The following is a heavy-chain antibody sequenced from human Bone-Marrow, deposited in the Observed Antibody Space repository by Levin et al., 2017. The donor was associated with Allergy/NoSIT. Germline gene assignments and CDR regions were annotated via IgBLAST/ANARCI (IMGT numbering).Heavy chain of an antibody. V-gene: IGHV3-33*01. CDR3: ARGGRYYDSSGYPDY. D-gene: IGHD3-22*01. CDR1: GFTFSSYG. CDR2: IWYDGSNK. J-gene: IGHJ4*02. Sequence: GESLKISCAASGFTFSSYGMHWVRQAPGKGLEWVAVIWYDGSNKYYADSVKGRFTISRDNSKNTLYLQMNSLRAEDTAVYYCARGGRYYDSSGYPDYWGQGTLVTVSS.